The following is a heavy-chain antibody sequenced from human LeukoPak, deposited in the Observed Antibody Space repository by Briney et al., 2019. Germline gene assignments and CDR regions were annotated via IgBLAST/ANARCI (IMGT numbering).Heavy chain of an antibody. J-gene: IGHJ4*02. CDR3: ARARKTFGVVVSPSTYFDQ. CDR2: IDHSGTT. Sequence: SETLSLTCAAYGGSFTGFYWNWVRQTPEKGLEWIGEIDHSGTTTYNPSLKSRLTISVDTPKTQFSLHLTSVTAADTAVYYCARARKTFGVVVSPSTYFDQWGQGTLVAASS. D-gene: IGHD3-3*01. V-gene: IGHV4-34*01. CDR1: GGSFTGFY.